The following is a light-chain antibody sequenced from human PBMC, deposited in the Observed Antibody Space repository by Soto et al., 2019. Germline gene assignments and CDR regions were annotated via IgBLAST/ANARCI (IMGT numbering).Light chain of an antibody. Sequence: NFMLTQPHSVSESPGKTVIISCTRSSGSIASNYVQWYQQRPGSSPTTVIYEDNQRPSGVPDRFSGSIDSSSNSASLTFSGVECECEGDCCFLSYAGSSQVFGVGTMLAVL. CDR2: EDN. CDR1: SGSIASNY. J-gene: IGLJ3*02. CDR3: LSYAGSSQV. V-gene: IGLV6-57*01.